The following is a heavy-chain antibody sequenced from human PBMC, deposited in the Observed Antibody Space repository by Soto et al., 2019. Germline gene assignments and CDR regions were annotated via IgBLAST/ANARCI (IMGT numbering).Heavy chain of an antibody. CDR3: ARHLAYYYGSGSFAVYYYGMDV. V-gene: IGHV4-34*01. Sequence: SETLSLTCAVYGGSGGSFSGYYWSWIRQPPGKGLEWIGEINHSGSTNYNPSLKSRVTISVDTSKNQFSLKLSSVTAADTAVYYCARHLAYYYGSGSFAVYYYGMDVWGQGTTVTVSS. J-gene: IGHJ6*02. CDR1: GGSGGSFSGYY. CDR2: INHSGST. D-gene: IGHD3-10*01.